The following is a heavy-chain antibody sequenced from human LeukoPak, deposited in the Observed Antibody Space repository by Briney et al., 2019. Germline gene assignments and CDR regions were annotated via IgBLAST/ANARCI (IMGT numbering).Heavy chain of an antibody. V-gene: IGHV4-30-4*08. Sequence: SETLSLTCTVSGGSINSGDYYWSWIRQPPGKGLEWIGYIYYSCSTYYNPSLKSRVTISVDTSKNQFSLKLSSVTAADTAVYYCAREDDSSGYFDYWGQGTLVTVSS. CDR1: GGSINSGDYY. CDR2: IYYSCST. J-gene: IGHJ4*02. CDR3: AREDDSSGYFDY. D-gene: IGHD3-22*01.